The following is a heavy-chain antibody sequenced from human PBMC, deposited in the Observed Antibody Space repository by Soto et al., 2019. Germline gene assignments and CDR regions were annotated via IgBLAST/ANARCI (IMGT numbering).Heavy chain of an antibody. Sequence: EQLAESGGGVVQSGRSLRLSCEASGFTFSSFGMHWVRQAPGKGLEWVAVISYDGSDTYFADSVKGRFTISRDNSKNTVYLQMNSLRVEDTPVYYCVKDIHFLGIWYFDLWGRGSLVSVSS. CDR3: VKDIHFLGIWYFDL. CDR2: ISYDGSDT. D-gene: IGHD3-16*01. J-gene: IGHJ2*01. V-gene: IGHV3-30*18. CDR1: GFTFSSFG.